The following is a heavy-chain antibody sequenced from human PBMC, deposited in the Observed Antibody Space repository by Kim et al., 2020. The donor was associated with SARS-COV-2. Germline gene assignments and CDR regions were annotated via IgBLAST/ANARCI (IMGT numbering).Heavy chain of an antibody. CDR2: IYSGGST. J-gene: IGHJ4*02. CDR3: ARDPTTVTSPDDY. Sequence: GGSLRLSCAASGFTVSSNYMSWVRQAPGKGLEWVSVIYSGGSTYYADSVKGRFTISRDNSKNTLYLQMNSLRAEDTAVYYCARDPTTVTSPDDYWGQGTLVTVSS. CDR1: GFTVSSNY. D-gene: IGHD4-17*01. V-gene: IGHV3-53*01.